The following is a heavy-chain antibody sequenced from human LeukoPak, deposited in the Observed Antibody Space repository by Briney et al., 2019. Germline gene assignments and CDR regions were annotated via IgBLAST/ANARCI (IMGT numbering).Heavy chain of an antibody. Sequence: SETLSLTCAVYGGSFSGYYWSWIRQPPGKGLEWIGEINHSGRTNYNPSLKSRVTISVDTSKNQFSLKLSSVTAADTAVYYCARGQSDCSGGSCSYYFDYWGQGTLVTVSS. J-gene: IGHJ4*02. CDR1: GGSFSGYY. V-gene: IGHV4-34*01. CDR3: ARGQSDCSGGSCSYYFDY. CDR2: INHSGRT. D-gene: IGHD2-15*01.